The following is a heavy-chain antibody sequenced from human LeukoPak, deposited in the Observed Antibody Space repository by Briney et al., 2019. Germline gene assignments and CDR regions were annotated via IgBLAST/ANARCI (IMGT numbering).Heavy chain of an antibody. Sequence: PGGSLRLSCAASGFTFSSYGMHWVRQAPGKGLEWVAFIRYDGSNKYYADSVKGRFTISRDNSKNTLYLQMNSLRAEDTAVYYCAPKVGATGRSDYWGQGTLVTVSS. V-gene: IGHV3-30*02. CDR2: IRYDGSNK. CDR1: GFTFSSYG. J-gene: IGHJ4*02. CDR3: APKVGATGRSDY. D-gene: IGHD1-26*01.